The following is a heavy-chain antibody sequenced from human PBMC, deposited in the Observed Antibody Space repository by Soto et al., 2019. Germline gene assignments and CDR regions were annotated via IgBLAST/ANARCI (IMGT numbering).Heavy chain of an antibody. Sequence: ASVKVSCKVSGYTLTELSMHWVRQAPGKGLEWMGGFDPEDGETIYAQKFQGRVTMTEDTSTDTAYMELSSLRSEDTAVYYCATAVWGTTVTCFDYWGQGTRVTVSS. V-gene: IGHV1-24*01. J-gene: IGHJ4*02. D-gene: IGHD4-17*01. CDR3: ATAVWGTTVTCFDY. CDR1: GYTLTELS. CDR2: FDPEDGET.